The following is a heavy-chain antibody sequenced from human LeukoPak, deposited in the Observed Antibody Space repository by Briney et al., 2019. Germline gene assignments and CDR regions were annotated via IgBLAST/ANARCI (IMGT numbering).Heavy chain of an antibody. J-gene: IGHJ6*03. D-gene: IGHD3-3*01. CDR3: ARGSSSLEWLLYLDYYYMDV. CDR1: GGSVSSGSYY. CDR2: IYYSGST. V-gene: IGHV4-61*01. Sequence: PSETLSLTCTVSGGSVSSGSYYWSWIRQPPGKGLEWIGYIYYSGSTNYNPSLKSRVTISVDTSENQFSLKLSSVTAADTAVYYCARGSSSLEWLLYLDYYYMDVWGKGTTVTVSS.